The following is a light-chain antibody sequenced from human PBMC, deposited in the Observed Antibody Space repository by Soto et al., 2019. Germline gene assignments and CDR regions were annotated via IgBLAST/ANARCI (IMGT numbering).Light chain of an antibody. CDR1: QSVSNNY. CDR3: QQYGSSEWT. CDR2: DAS. J-gene: IGKJ1*01. V-gene: IGKV3-20*01. Sequence: EVVLTQSPGTLSLSPGERATLSCRASQSVSNNYLAWYKQKPGQAPRLLIYDASSRATGIPDRFSGFGSGTDFTLTISRLEPEDFAVYYCQQYGSSEWTFDQGTKVEIK.